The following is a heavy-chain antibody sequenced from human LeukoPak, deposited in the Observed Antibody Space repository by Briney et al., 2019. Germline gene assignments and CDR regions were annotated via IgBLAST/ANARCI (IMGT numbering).Heavy chain of an antibody. V-gene: IGHV1-8*01. J-gene: IGHJ4*02. CDR2: MNPNSGNT. Sequence: GASVKVSCKASGYTFTSYDINWVRQATGQGLEWMGWMNPNSGNTGYAQKFQGRVTITRNTSISTAYMELSSLRSEDTAVYYCARAYTYPYSSGWYFVTVNNYFDYWGQGTLVTVSS. D-gene: IGHD6-19*01. CDR3: ARAYTYPYSSGWYFVTVNNYFDY. CDR1: GYTFTSYD.